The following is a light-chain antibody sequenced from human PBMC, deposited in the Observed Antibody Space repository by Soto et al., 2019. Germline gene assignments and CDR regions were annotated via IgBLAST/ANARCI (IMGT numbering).Light chain of an antibody. CDR2: DIS. CDR3: QQYNNSPS. CDR1: QTVSRN. J-gene: IGKJ5*01. Sequence: DIVLTQSPATLCLSPGERATLSCRASQTVSRNLAWYQQRPGPAPRLLIYDISNRATGPPARFSGSGSETEFTLTIRRLQSEDFAVYFCQQYNNSPSFGQGTRVEIK. V-gene: IGKV3-15*01.